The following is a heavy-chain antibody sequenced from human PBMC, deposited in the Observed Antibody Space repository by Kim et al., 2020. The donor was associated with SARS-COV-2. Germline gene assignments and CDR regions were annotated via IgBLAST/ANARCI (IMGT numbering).Heavy chain of an antibody. CDR2: IDENGGIT. CDR1: GFTFSNYW. V-gene: IGHV3-74*01. D-gene: IGHD1-26*01. J-gene: IGHJ4*02. Sequence: GGSLRISCAASGFTFSNYWMHWVRQPPGGGLVWVSRIDENGGITTYADSVKGRFSISRDNAKNTLYLQMNSLRAEDAAVYYCVRDLMGASDYWGQGALVTVSS. CDR3: VRDLMGASDY.